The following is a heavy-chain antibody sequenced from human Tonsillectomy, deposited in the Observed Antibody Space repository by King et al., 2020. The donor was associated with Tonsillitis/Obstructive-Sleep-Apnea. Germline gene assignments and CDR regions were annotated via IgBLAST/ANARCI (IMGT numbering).Heavy chain of an antibody. CDR3: ASGPNQGAYSYADN. D-gene: IGHD5-18*01. Sequence: VQLVESGGGVVQPGGSLRLSCAASGFTLSNYAMHWVRQAPGKGLEWVAIISYDESNNYYAGSVRGRFTISRDTSKNTLYLQMNTLRTEDTAVFYCASGPNQGAYSYADNWGQGTLVIVSS. V-gene: IGHV3-30*04. CDR1: GFTLSNYA. CDR2: ISYDESNN. J-gene: IGHJ4*02.